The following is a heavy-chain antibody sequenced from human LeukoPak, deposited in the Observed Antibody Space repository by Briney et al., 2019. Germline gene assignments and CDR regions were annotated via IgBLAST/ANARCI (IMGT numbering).Heavy chain of an antibody. CDR1: GYTFTGYY. CDR3: ARGGYSGYEGAFDI. Sequence: ASVKVSCKASGYTFTGYYMHWVRQAPGQGLEWMGWINPNSGGTNYAQKFQGRVTVTRDTSISTAYMELSRLRSDDTAVYYCARGGYSGYEGAFDIWGQGTMVTVSS. J-gene: IGHJ3*02. D-gene: IGHD5-12*01. CDR2: INPNSGGT. V-gene: IGHV1-2*02.